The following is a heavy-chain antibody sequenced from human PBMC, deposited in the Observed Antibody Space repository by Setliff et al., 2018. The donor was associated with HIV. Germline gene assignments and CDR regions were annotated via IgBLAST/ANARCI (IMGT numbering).Heavy chain of an antibody. V-gene: IGHV3-74*01. CDR1: GFTFSSYW. J-gene: IGHJ4*02. Sequence: GGSLSLSCAASGFTFSSYWMHWVRQAPGKGLVWVFGMNTDGSSTRYADSVKGRFTISRDNAKNMLYLQMNSLSADDTAVYYCVRGSGYYYFDNWGQGALVTVS. CDR2: MNTDGSST. D-gene: IGHD3-22*01. CDR3: VRGSGYYYFDN.